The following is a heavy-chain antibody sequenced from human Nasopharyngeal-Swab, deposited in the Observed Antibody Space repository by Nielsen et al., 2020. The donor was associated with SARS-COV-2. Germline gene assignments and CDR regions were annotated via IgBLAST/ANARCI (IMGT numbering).Heavy chain of an antibody. CDR1: GFIVSYNY. J-gene: IGHJ4*02. CDR3: ARVEDNFGDYIDY. V-gene: IGHV3-53*01. Sequence: GESLKISCVASGFIVSYNYMSWVRQVPGKGLEWVSVIYAGGDTFYADSVKGRFTISRDTAKNSLSLQMDSLRVEDTAVYFCARVEDNFGDYIDYWGQGTLVAVSS. CDR2: IYAGGDT. D-gene: IGHD4-17*01.